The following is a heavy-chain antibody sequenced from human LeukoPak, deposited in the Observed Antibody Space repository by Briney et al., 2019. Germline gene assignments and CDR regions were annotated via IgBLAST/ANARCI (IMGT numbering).Heavy chain of an antibody. CDR2: ISETSNSI. D-gene: IGHD2-21*02. J-gene: IGHJ4*02. CDR1: GYSFTSYD. CDR3: ARACGGDSCYDTPDFDC. V-gene: IGHV3-48*01. Sequence: GGSLRLSCVPSGYSFTSYDMNWVRQSPGKGLEWVSHISETSNSIRNADSVKGRFTISRDNARRSLYLQMNSLRAEDTGVYDCARACGGDSCYDTPDFDCWGQGTLVTVAS.